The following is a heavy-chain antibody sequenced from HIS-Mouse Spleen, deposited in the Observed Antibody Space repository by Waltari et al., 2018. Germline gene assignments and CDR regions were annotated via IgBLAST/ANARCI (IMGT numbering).Heavy chain of an antibody. Sequence: QVQLQESGPGLVKPSETLSLPCTVSGYSISSGYYWGWIRQPPGKVLEWIGSIYHSGSTYYNPSLKSRVTISVDTSKNQFSLKLSSVTAANTAVYYCARGGPMGEEEDYFDYWGQGTLVTVSS. D-gene: IGHD3-16*01. J-gene: IGHJ4*02. CDR3: ARGGPMGEEEDYFDY. V-gene: IGHV4-38-2*02. CDR2: IYHSGST. CDR1: GYSISSGYY.